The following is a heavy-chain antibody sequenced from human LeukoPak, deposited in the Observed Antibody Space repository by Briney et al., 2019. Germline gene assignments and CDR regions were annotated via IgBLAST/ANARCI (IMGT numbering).Heavy chain of an antibody. D-gene: IGHD3-10*01. V-gene: IGHV4-30-2*01. CDR1: GGSISSGGYS. J-gene: IGHJ4*02. CDR3: ARVSMVRGAIDY. CDR2: IYHSGST. Sequence: PSETLSLTCAVSGGSISSGGYSWSWIRQLPGKGLEWIGYIYHSGSTYYNPSLKSRVTISVDRSKNQFSLKLSSVTAADTAVYYCARVSMVRGAIDYWGQGTLVTVSS.